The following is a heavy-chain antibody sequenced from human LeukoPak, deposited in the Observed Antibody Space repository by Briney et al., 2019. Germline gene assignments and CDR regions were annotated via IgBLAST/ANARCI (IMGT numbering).Heavy chain of an antibody. Sequence: PSETLSLTCTVSGGSISSYYWSWIRQPAGKGLEWIGRIYASGGTNYNPSLKSRVTISADTSKNQFSLKLSSVTAADTAVYYCARPSTYYYDSSGHGAFDIWGQGTMVTVSS. V-gene: IGHV4-4*07. D-gene: IGHD3-22*01. CDR1: GGSISSYY. CDR3: ARPSTYYYDSSGHGAFDI. CDR2: IYASGGT. J-gene: IGHJ3*02.